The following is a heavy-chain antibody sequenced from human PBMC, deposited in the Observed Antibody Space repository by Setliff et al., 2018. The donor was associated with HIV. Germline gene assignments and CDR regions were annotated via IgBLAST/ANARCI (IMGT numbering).Heavy chain of an antibody. CDR3: ARGSCSGCYLFDY. V-gene: IGHV1-3*04. J-gene: IGHJ4*02. CDR2: INTGDDNT. CDR1: GYTFSTNA. Sequence: GASVKVSCKAFGYTFSTNAIHWVRQAPGQRLEWMGYINTGDDNTRYSEKFQGRVTITRDTSANTAYMELSSLRSEDTAVYYCARGSCSGCYLFDYWGLGTLVTVSS. D-gene: IGHD6-19*01.